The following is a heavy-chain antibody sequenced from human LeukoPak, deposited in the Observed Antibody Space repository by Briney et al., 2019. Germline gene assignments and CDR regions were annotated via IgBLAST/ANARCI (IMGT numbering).Heavy chain of an antibody. D-gene: IGHD1-7*01. Sequence: GGSLRLSCAASGFTFDDYAMHWVRQAPGKGLEWVSGISWNSGSIGYADSVKGRFTISRDNAKNSLYLQMNSLRAEDTALYYCAKGGSSQLELRSLPFDYWGQGTLVTVSS. CDR2: ISWNSGSI. CDR1: GFTFDDYA. CDR3: AKGGSSQLELRSLPFDY. J-gene: IGHJ4*02. V-gene: IGHV3-9*01.